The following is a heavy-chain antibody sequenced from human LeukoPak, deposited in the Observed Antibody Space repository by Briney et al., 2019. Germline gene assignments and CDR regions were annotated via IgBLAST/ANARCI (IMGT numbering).Heavy chain of an antibody. D-gene: IGHD1-26*01. CDR2: ISHSGSYI. CDR3: ARGGGVKWELFFDY. J-gene: IGHJ4*02. CDR1: GFSFSDYS. V-gene: IGHV3-21*01. Sequence: GGSLRLSCAAAGFSFSDYSMNWVRQAPGKGLEWVSSISHSGSYIYDADSVKGRFTISRDNAKNLLFLQMNSLRAEDTAVYYCARGGGVKWELFFDYWGQGTLVTVSS.